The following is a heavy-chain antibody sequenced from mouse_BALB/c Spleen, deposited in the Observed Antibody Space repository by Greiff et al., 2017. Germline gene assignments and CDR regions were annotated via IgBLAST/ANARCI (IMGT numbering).Heavy chain of an antibody. CDR1: GFNIKDTY. D-gene: IGHD2-4*01. J-gene: IGHJ4*01. Sequence: EVQLQQSGAELVKPGASVKLSCTASGFNIKDTYMHWVKQRPEQGLEWIGRIDPANGNTKYDPKFQGKATITADTSSNTAYLQLSSLTSEDTAVYYCARWWYDYDGYAMDYWGQGTSVTVSS. CDR3: ARWWYDYDGYAMDY. V-gene: IGHV14-3*02. CDR2: IDPANGNT.